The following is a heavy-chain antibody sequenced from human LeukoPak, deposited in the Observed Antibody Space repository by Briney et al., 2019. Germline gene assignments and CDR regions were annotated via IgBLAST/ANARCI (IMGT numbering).Heavy chain of an antibody. Sequence: HPGGSLRLSCAASGFTFSSNGMHWVRQAPGKGLEWVSAISGSGGSTYYADSVKGRFTISRDNSKNTLYLQMNSLRAEDTAVYYCAKGVVPAAIKSWFDPWGQGTLVTVSS. CDR1: GFTFSSNG. CDR2: ISGSGGST. CDR3: AKGVVPAAIKSWFDP. J-gene: IGHJ5*02. D-gene: IGHD2-2*01. V-gene: IGHV3-23*01.